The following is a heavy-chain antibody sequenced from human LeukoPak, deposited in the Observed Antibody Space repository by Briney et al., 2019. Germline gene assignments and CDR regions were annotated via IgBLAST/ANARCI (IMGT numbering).Heavy chain of an antibody. CDR1: GFTVSNNW. V-gene: IGHV3-66*01. CDR3: AREPSAVRANTYA. CDR2: IYSDGST. D-gene: IGHD2-2*01. J-gene: IGHJ5*02. Sequence: GGSLRLSCAASGFTVSNNWMNWVRQAPGKGLEWVSLIYSDGSTYYADSVKGRFTISRDHSKNTLYLQMNSLRAEDTAVYYCAREPSAVRANTYAWGQGTLVTVSS.